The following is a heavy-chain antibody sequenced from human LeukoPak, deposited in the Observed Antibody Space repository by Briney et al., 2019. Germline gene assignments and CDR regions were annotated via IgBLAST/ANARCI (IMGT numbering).Heavy chain of an antibody. CDR1: GFTFSSYA. Sequence: PWGSLRLSCAASGFTFSSYAMHWVRQAPGKGLEWVAVISYDGSNKYYADSVKGRFTISRDNSKNTLYLQMNSLRAEDTAVYYCARDLIVGATSTAGYWGQGTLVTVSS. J-gene: IGHJ4*02. CDR3: ARDLIVGATSTAGY. CDR2: ISYDGSNK. D-gene: IGHD1-26*01. V-gene: IGHV3-30-3*01.